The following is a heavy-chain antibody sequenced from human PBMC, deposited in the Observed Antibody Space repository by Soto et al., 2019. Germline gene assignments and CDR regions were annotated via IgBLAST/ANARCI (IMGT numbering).Heavy chain of an antibody. CDR3: ARLTPIYDYVWGSYRNYAFDI. J-gene: IGHJ3*02. V-gene: IGHV4-34*01. CDR2: INHSRST. Sequence: SETLSLTRAVYGGSFSGYCWNWLSSPPGKGLDWIGEINHSRSTNYNPSLKSRVTISVGTSKNQFSLKLSSVTAADTAVYYCARLTPIYDYVWGSYRNYAFDIWGQGTMVT. D-gene: IGHD3-16*02. CDR1: GGSFSGYC.